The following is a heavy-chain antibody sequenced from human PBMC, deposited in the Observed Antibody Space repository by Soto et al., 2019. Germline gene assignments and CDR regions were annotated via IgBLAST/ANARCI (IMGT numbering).Heavy chain of an antibody. V-gene: IGHV3-33*01. CDR3: ARSVVTDDAFDI. CDR1: GFTFSSYG. D-gene: IGHD2-15*01. Sequence: QVQLVESGGGVVQPGRSLRLSCAASGFTFSSYGMHWVRQAPGKGLEWVAVIWYDGSNKYYADSVKGRFTISRDNSKNTLYLQMNSLIAEDTAVYYCARSVVTDDAFDIWGQGTMVTVSS. J-gene: IGHJ3*02. CDR2: IWYDGSNK.